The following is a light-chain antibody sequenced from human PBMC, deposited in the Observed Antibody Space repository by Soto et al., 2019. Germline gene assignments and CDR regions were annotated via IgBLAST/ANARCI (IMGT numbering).Light chain of an antibody. CDR3: MQALQTPLT. CDR1: QSLLHSNGYNY. Sequence: DIVMPQSPLSLPVTPGEPASISCRSSQSLLHSNGYNYLDWYLQKPGQSPQLLIYLGSNRASWVPDKFSGSGSGTDFTLKISRVEAEDFGVYYCMQALQTPLTFGGGTKVEIK. CDR2: LGS. V-gene: IGKV2-28*01. J-gene: IGKJ4*01.